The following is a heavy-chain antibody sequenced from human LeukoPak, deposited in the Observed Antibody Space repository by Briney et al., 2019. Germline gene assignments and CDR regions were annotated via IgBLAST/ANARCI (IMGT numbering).Heavy chain of an antibody. D-gene: IGHD6-13*01. J-gene: IGHJ4*02. V-gene: IGHV4-59*01. CDR2: IDNSGST. CDR3: ARVRGIWRDFDY. CDR1: GASINSFY. Sequence: PSETLSLTCTASGASINSFYWSWIRQPPGKGLEFIGYIDNSGSTEYNPSLKSRVTISVDTSKNQVSLKLRSVTAADTAVYYCARVRGIWRDFDYWGQGTLVTVSS.